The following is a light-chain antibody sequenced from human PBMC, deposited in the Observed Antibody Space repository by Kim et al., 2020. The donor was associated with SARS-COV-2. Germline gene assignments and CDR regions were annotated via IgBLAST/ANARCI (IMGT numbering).Light chain of an antibody. CDR3: CSYAGSSTFYV. CDR2: EGS. J-gene: IGLJ1*01. CDR1: SSDVGSYNL. Sequence: QSITLSCTGTSSDVGSYNLVAWYQQHPGKAPKLMIYEGSKRPSGVSHRFSGSKSGNTASLTISGLQAEDEADYYCCSYAGSSTFYVFGTGTKVTVL. V-gene: IGLV2-23*01.